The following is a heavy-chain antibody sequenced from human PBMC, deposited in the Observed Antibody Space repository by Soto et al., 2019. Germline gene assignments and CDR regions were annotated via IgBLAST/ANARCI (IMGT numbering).Heavy chain of an antibody. CDR2: IYTSGST. CDR3: ARDFERQQPLYNWFDP. CDR1: GGSISSYY. V-gene: IGHV4-4*07. Sequence: KPSETLSLTCTVSGGSISSYYWSWIRQPAGKGLEWIGRIYTSGSTNYNPSLKSRVTMSVDTSKNQFSPKLSSVTAADTAVYYCARDFERQQPLYNWFDPWGQGTLVTVSS. D-gene: IGHD6-13*01. J-gene: IGHJ5*02.